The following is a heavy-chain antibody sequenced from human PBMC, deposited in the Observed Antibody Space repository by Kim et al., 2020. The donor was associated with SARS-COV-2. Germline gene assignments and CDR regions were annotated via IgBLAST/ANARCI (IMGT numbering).Heavy chain of an antibody. J-gene: IGHJ4*02. D-gene: IGHD2-21*02. Sequence: GGSLRLSCAASGFTVSSNYMSWVRQAPGKGLEWVSVIYSGGSTYYADSVNGRFTISRHNSKNTLYLQMNSLRAEDTAVYYCATECGGDCPNFDYWGQGTLVTVSS. CDR3: ATECGGDCPNFDY. CDR1: GFTVSSNY. V-gene: IGHV3-53*04. CDR2: IYSGGST.